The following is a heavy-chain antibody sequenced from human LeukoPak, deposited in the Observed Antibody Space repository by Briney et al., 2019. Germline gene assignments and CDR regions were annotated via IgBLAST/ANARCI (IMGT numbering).Heavy chain of an antibody. CDR1: GFTFDDYA. CDR2: ISWNSGSI. Sequence: HAGGSLRLSCAASGFTFDDYAMHWVRQAPGKGLEWVSGISWNSGSIGYADSVKGRFTISRDNAKNSLYLQMNSLRAEDMALYYCAKDKNYDSSGLLDYWGQGTLVTVSS. V-gene: IGHV3-9*03. CDR3: AKDKNYDSSGLLDY. D-gene: IGHD3-22*01. J-gene: IGHJ4*02.